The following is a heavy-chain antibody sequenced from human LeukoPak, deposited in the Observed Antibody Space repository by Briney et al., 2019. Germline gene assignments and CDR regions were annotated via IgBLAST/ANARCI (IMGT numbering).Heavy chain of an antibody. CDR2: ISWNSGSI. D-gene: IGHD2-8*01. CDR3: AKDLLGGRVTTLLMASDY. J-gene: IGHJ4*03. CDR1: GFTFDDYA. Sequence: GGSLRVSCAASGFTFDDYAMHWVRQAPGKGMEWVSGISWNSGSIGYADSVKGRFTISRDNAKNSLYLQMNSLRAEDTPLYYCAKDLLGGRVTTLLMASDYWGQGTTVTVSS. V-gene: IGHV3-9*01.